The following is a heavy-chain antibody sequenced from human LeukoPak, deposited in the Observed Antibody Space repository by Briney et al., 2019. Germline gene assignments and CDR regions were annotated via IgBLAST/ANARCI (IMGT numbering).Heavy chain of an antibody. J-gene: IGHJ3*02. D-gene: IGHD2-21*02. CDR2: INPNSGGT. Sequence: ASVKVSCKASGYTFTSYYMHWVRQAPGQGLEWMGWINPNSGGTNYAQKFQGRVTMTRDTSISTAYMELSRLRSDDTAVYYCARPSGHTYCGGDCYPNDAFDIWGQGTMVTVSS. CDR1: GYTFTSYY. CDR3: ARPSGHTYCGGDCYPNDAFDI. V-gene: IGHV1-2*02.